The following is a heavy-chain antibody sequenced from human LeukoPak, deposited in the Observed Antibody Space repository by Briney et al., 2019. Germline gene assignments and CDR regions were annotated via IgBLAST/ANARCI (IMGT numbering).Heavy chain of an antibody. CDR1: GYTFTGYY. Sequence: GASVKVSCKASGYTFTGYYMHWVRQAPGQGLEWMGWINPNSGGTNYAQKFQGRVTMTRDTSISTAYMELSRLRSDDTAVYYCARDRRFNSYDSSGYDNWFDPWGQGTLVTVSS. CDR2: INPNSGGT. CDR3: ARDRRFNSYDSSGYDNWFDP. J-gene: IGHJ5*02. D-gene: IGHD3-22*01. V-gene: IGHV1-2*02.